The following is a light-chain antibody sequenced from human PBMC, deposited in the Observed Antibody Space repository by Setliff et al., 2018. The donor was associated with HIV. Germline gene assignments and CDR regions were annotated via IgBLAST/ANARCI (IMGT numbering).Light chain of an antibody. Sequence: QSVLTQPASVSGSPGQAITISCTGTSSDVGGYNYVSWYQQHPGKPPKLMIYDVSKRPSGVSNRFSGSKSGNTASLTISGLQAEDEADYYCSSYTSSSTLYVFGTGTRSPS. V-gene: IGLV2-14*01. J-gene: IGLJ1*01. CDR3: SSYTSSSTLYV. CDR1: SSDVGGYNY. CDR2: DVS.